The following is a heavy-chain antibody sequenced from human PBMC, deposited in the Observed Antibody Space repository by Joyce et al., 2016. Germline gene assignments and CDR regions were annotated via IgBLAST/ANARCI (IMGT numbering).Heavy chain of an antibody. CDR1: GFTFRTFG. V-gene: IGHV3-33*01. D-gene: IGHD4-23*01. CDR2: IWHDGRGK. Sequence: QVQLVESGGGVVPPGRSMRLSCAAAGFTFRTFGMHWVRQAPGKGLVWVAFIWHDGRGKYYVDALKGRFTISRDNSKNTLDLQMNSLRVEDTAVYYCVRDQGWELPPDYWGQGTLVTVSS. J-gene: IGHJ4*02. CDR3: VRDQGWELPPDY.